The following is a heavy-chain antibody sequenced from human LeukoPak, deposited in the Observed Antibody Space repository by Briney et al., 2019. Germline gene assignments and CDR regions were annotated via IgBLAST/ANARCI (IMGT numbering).Heavy chain of an antibody. J-gene: IGHJ4*02. CDR1: GFTFINAW. V-gene: IGHV3-73*01. CDR3: TRLYCTNGVCHDY. Sequence: GGSLRLSCAASGFTFINAWMNWVRQASGKGLEWVGRIRSKANSYATAYAASVKGRFTISRDDSKNTAYLQMNSLKTEDTAVYYCTRLYCTNGVCHDYWGQGTLVTVSS. CDR2: IRSKANSYAT. D-gene: IGHD2-8*01.